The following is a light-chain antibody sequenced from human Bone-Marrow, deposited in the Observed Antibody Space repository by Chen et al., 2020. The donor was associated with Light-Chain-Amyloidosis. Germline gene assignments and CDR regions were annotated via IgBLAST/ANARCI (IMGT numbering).Light chain of an antibody. CDR3: AAWDGSLSGYV. CDR2: SNN. J-gene: IGLJ1*01. V-gene: IGLV1-47*02. CDR1: SSNIGINY. Sequence: QSVLTQPPSASGTPGQRVTISCSGASSNIGINYVYWYQNFPGAAPNLLIHSNNQRPSGVPDGFSAGKSGTSACRAISGLRSEDEADYYCAAWDGSLSGYVFGTGTKVIVL.